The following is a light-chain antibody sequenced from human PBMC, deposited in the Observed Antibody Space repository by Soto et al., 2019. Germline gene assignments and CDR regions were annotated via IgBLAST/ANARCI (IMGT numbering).Light chain of an antibody. CDR2: AAS. CDR3: QQSDSTPYT. J-gene: IGKJ2*01. Sequence: DIQMTQSPSSLSASVGDRVTITCRASQSISSYLNWYQQKPGKAPKLLIYAASSLQSVFPSRFRGSGSGTDFTLTISSLQPEDFATYYCQQSDSTPYTFGQGTKLEIK. V-gene: IGKV1-39*01. CDR1: QSISSY.